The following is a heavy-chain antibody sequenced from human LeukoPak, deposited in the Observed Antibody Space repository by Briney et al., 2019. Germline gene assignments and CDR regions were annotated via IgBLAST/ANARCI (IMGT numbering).Heavy chain of an antibody. D-gene: IGHD3-22*01. CDR2: INPNSGGT. Sequence: ASVKVSCKASGYTFTGYYMHWVRQAPGQGLEWMGWINPNSGGTNYAQKFQGRVTMTRDTSISTAYMELSRLRSDDTAVYYCARPLAPYYDSSGYYGDAFDIWGQGAMVTVSP. J-gene: IGHJ3*02. CDR3: ARPLAPYYDSSGYYGDAFDI. V-gene: IGHV1-2*02. CDR1: GYTFTGYY.